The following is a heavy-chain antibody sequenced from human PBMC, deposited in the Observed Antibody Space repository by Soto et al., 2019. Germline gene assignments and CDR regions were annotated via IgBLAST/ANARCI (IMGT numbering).Heavy chain of an antibody. CDR2: IDPSDSYT. D-gene: IGHD5-18*01. Sequence: PGESLKISCKGSGYSFTNYWISWVRQMPGKGLEWMGRIDPSDSYTNYSPSFQGHVTISADKSISTAYLQWSSLKASDTAMYYCARHGSGYSYGGGGYYYYYGMDVWGQGTTVTVSS. CDR1: GYSFTNYW. J-gene: IGHJ6*02. CDR3: ARHGSGYSYGGGGYYYYYGMDV. V-gene: IGHV5-10-1*01.